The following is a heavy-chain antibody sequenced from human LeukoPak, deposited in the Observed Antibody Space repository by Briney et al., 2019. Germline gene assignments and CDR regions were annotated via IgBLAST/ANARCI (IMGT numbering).Heavy chain of an antibody. CDR3: ARVGEQWLVRYDAFDI. CDR2: IITIIGIS. Sequence: SVKLSSTAALSLFTTYAMSWVRRAPGQGLEWMGRIITIIGISNYAQKIQCRVTIAADQSTSTAYMELSSLRSEDTAVYYCARVGEQWLVRYDAFDIWGQGTMVTVSS. D-gene: IGHD6-19*01. J-gene: IGHJ3*02. V-gene: IGHV1-69*04. CDR1: LSLFTTYA.